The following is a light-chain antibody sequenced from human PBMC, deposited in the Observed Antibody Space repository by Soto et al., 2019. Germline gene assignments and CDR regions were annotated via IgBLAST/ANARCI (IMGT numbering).Light chain of an antibody. V-gene: IGKV3-20*01. CDR3: QQYASSPWT. CDR1: QTISSGY. CDR2: GSS. Sequence: EVVLTQSPGTLSLSTGQRATLSCRARQTISSGYLAWYQQRSGQAPRLLIYGSSSRASDIPDRFSGSGSGTDFTLTITRLEPEDFAVYYCQQYASSPWTFGQGTKVDIK. J-gene: IGKJ1*01.